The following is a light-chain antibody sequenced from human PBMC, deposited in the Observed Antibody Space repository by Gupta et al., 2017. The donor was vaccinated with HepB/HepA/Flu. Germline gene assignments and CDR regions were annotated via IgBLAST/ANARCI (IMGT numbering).Light chain of an antibody. CDR1: RSNIGAGYD. Sequence: QSVLTQTPSVSGAPGQRVTIPCTGSRSNIGAGYDVHWSQQLPGAGPKLLIYGDSNRPSGVPDRFSVSKSGTSASLAITGLQAEDEAYYYCQSYDISLSAWVFGGGTKLTVL. CDR2: GDS. V-gene: IGLV1-40*01. J-gene: IGLJ3*02. CDR3: QSYDISLSAWV.